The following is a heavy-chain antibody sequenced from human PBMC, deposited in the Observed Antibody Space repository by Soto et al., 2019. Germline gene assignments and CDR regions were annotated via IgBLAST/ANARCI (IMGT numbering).Heavy chain of an antibody. J-gene: IGHJ6*02. D-gene: IGHD4-17*01. CDR2: IKQDGSEK. V-gene: IGHV3-7*01. CDR1: GFTFSIYL. Sequence: GGSLRLSCAASGFTFSIYLMTGVRKAPGKGLEWVANIKQDGSEKYYVDSVKGRFTISRDNAKNSLFLQMNSLRAEDTALYYCAREGGGYGAYLYYYGMDVCGQGTTVTVSS. CDR3: AREGGGYGAYLYYYGMDV.